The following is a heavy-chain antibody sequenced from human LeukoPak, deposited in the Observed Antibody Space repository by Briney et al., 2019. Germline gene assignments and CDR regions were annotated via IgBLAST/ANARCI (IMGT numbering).Heavy chain of an antibody. D-gene: IGHD6-13*01. Sequence: SETLSLTCAVYGGSFSGYYWGWIRQPPGKGLEWIGSIYYSGSTYYNPSLKSRVTISVDTSKNQFSLKLSSVTAADTAVYYCARGVVAAAGRTFDFWGQGTLVTVSS. CDR1: GGSFSGYY. CDR3: ARGVVAAAGRTFDF. V-gene: IGHV4-34*01. J-gene: IGHJ4*02. CDR2: IYYSGST.